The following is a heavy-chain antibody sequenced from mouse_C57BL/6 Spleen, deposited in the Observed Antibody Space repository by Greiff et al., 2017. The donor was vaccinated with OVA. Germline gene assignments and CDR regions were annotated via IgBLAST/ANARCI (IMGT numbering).Heavy chain of an antibody. CDR2: IDPSDSYT. CDR3: ARGIDYYGSSDWYFDD. CDR1: GYTFTSYW. J-gene: IGHJ1*03. V-gene: IGHV1-69*01. D-gene: IGHD1-1*01. Sequence: VQLQQPGAELVMPGASVKLSCKASGYTFTSYWMHWVKQRPGQGLEWIGEIDPSDSYTNYNQKFKGKSTLTVDKSSSPAYMQLSSLTSEDSAVYYCARGIDYYGSSDWYFDDWGTGTTVTVSS.